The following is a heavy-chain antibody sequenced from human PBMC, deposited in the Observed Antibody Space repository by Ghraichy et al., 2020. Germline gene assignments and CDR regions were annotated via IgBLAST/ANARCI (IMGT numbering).Heavy chain of an antibody. CDR3: GRADTPTVTHYYGLDV. CDR1: GFTFSTYS. V-gene: IGHV3-21*01. CDR2: ISSSTSYI. D-gene: IGHD5-18*01. Sequence: GGSLRLSCSASGFTFSTYSMNWVRQTPGKGLEWVSSISSSTSYIYYADSVKGRFTISRDNAKNSLYLQMNSLRAEDSAVYYCGRADTPTVTHYYGLDVWGQGTTVTVSS. J-gene: IGHJ6*02.